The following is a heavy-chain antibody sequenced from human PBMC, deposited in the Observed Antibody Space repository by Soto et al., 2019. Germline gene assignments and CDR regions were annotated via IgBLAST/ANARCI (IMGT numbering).Heavy chain of an antibody. CDR2: ISYDGSNK. Sequence: GGSMRLSCAASGFTFSSYGMHWVRQAPGKGLEWVAVISYDGSNKYDVDSVKGRFTISRDNSKNTLYLQMNSLRAEDTAVYYCAKGVVAETTYNYYGMDGRQQGTTVT. D-gene: IGHD1-1*01. J-gene: IGHJ6*01. V-gene: IGHV3-30*18. CDR3: AKGVVAETTYNYYGMDG. CDR1: GFTFSSYG.